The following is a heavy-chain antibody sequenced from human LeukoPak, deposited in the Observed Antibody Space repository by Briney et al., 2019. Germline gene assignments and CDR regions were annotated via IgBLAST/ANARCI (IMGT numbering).Heavy chain of an antibody. CDR3: ARGDYGNFDY. D-gene: IGHD4-17*01. V-gene: IGHV1-69*13. Sequence: ASVKVSCKASGYTFTSYGISWVRQAPGQGLEWMGGIIPIFGTANYAQKFQGRVTITADESTSTAYMELSSLRSEDTAVYYCARGDYGNFDYWGQGTLVTVSS. J-gene: IGHJ4*02. CDR1: GYTFTSYG. CDR2: IIPIFGTA.